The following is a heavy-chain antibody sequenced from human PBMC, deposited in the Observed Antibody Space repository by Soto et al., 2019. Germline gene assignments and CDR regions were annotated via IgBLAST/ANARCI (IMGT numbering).Heavy chain of an antibody. D-gene: IGHD3-10*01. CDR2: IRSKANSYAT. CDR1: GFTFSGSA. Sequence: EVQLVESGGGLVQPGGSLKLSCAASGFTFSGSAMHWVRQASGKGLEWVGRIRSKANSYATAYAASVKGRFTISRDDSKNTAYLQMNSLKTEDTAVYYCTVLLWFGDFPFYGMDVWGQGTTVTVSS. CDR3: TVLLWFGDFPFYGMDV. V-gene: IGHV3-73*01. J-gene: IGHJ6*02.